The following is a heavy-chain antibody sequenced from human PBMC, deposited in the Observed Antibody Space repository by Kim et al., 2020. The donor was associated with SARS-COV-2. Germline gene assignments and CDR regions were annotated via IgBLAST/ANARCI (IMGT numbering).Heavy chain of an antibody. V-gene: IGHV3-48*03. Sequence: GGSLRLSCAASGFTFSSYEMNWVRQAPGKGLEWVSYISSSGSTIYYADSVKGRFTISRDNAKNSLYLQMNSLRAEDTAVYYCARAVGYSYGPYYYYYGMDVWGQGTTVTVSS. J-gene: IGHJ6*02. CDR1: GFTFSSYE. CDR3: ARAVGYSYGPYYYYYGMDV. CDR2: ISSSGSTI. D-gene: IGHD5-18*01.